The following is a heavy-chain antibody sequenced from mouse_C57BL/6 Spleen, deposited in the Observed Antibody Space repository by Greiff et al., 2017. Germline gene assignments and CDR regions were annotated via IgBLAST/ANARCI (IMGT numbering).Heavy chain of an antibody. CDR2: ISSGSSTI. V-gene: IGHV5-17*01. Sequence: EVHLVESGGGLVKPGGSLKLSCAASGFTFSDYGMHWVRQAPEKGLEWVAYISSGSSTIYYADTVKGRFTISRDNAKNTLFLQMTSLRSEDTAMYYCARGYYGSIYAMDYWGQGTSVTVSS. J-gene: IGHJ4*01. CDR1: GFTFSDYG. D-gene: IGHD1-1*01. CDR3: ARGYYGSIYAMDY.